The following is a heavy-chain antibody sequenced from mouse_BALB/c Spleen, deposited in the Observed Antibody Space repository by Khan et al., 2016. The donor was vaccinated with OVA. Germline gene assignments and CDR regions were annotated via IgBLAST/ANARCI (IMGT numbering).Heavy chain of an antibody. V-gene: IGHV3-2*02. CDR2: INYSGST. D-gene: IGHD2-3*01. Sequence: EVQLQESGPGLVKPSQSLSLTCTVTGYSITSDYAWNWIRQFPGNKLEWMGYINYSGSTNYNPALKSRILITRDTSKNQFFLQLNAGTTADTATYYCARDGSRYNYAMDYWGQGTSVTVSS. CDR3: ARDGSRYNYAMDY. CDR1: GYSITSDYA. J-gene: IGHJ4*01.